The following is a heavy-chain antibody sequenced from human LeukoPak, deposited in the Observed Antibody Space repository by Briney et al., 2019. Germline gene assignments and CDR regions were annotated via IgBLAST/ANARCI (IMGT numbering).Heavy chain of an antibody. J-gene: IGHJ4*02. CDR3: AEDQQLEPFHY. Sequence: GGSLRLSCAASGFTFSSYGIHWVRQAPGKGLEWVAFIRYDGSDKFYADSVKGRFTISRDNSRDTLYLQMNSLRAEDTAVYYCAEDQQLEPFHYWGRGTLVAVSS. CDR2: IRYDGSDK. D-gene: IGHD1-1*01. V-gene: IGHV3-30*02. CDR1: GFTFSSYG.